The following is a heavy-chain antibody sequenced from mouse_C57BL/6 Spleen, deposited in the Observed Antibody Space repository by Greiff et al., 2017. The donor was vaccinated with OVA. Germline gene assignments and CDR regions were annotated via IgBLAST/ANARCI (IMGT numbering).Heavy chain of an antibody. CDR3: ASGDYEDY. V-gene: IGHV3-6*01. J-gene: IGHJ2*01. CDR1: GYSITSGYY. D-gene: IGHD2-4*01. CDR2: ISYDGSN. Sequence: EVKLMESGPGLVKPSQSLSLTCSVTGYSITSGYYWNWIRQFPGNKLEWMGYISYDGSNNYNPSLKNRISITRDTSKNQFFLKLNSVTTEDTATYHCASGDYEDYWGQGTTLTVSS.